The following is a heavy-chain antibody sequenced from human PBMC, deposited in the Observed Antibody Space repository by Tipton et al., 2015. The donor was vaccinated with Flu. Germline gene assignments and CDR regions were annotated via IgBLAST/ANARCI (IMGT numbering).Heavy chain of an antibody. V-gene: IGHV1-2*06. CDR1: GYSFSDYY. J-gene: IGHJ4*02. D-gene: IGHD6-13*01. Sequence: QMQLVQSGAEVKKPGASVKVSCKTSGYSFSDYYVHWVRQAPGQGREWLGRIYPDSGVTDFGQMSQGRLRMTRDLSNRTVYMELSRLTSDDTAVYYCARGGPGTSWYKDYWGQGTQVTVSS. CDR3: ARGGPGTSWYKDY. CDR2: IYPDSGVT.